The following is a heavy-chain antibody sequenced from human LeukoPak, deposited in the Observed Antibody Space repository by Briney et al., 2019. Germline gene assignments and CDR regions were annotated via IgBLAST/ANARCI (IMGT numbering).Heavy chain of an antibody. J-gene: IGHJ4*02. V-gene: IGHV3-23*01. D-gene: IGHD2-8*01. Sequence: QAGGSLRLSCAASGFTFSSYAMTWVRQAPGKGLEWVSGISGGGGNTYYADSVKGRFTISRVNSKNTLYLQMNTLRAEDTAVYYCAKDLQLIMLGYFDYWGQGTLVTVSS. CDR3: AKDLQLIMLGYFDY. CDR2: ISGGGGNT. CDR1: GFTFSSYA.